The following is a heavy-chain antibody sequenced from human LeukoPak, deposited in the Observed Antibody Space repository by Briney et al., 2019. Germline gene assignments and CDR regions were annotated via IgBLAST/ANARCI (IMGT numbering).Heavy chain of an antibody. Sequence: GGSLRLSCAASGFTFSSYEMNWVRQAPGKGLEWVSYISSSGSTIYYADSVKGRFTISRDDAKNSLYLQMNSLRAEDTAVYYCAREIHHYYDSSGYGVKFDYWGQGTLVTVSS. CDR2: ISSSGSTI. CDR1: GFTFSSYE. J-gene: IGHJ4*02. D-gene: IGHD3-22*01. V-gene: IGHV3-48*03. CDR3: AREIHHYYDSSGYGVKFDY.